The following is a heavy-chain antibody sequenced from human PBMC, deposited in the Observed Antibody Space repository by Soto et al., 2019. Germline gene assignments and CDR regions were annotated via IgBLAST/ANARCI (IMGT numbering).Heavy chain of an antibody. CDR1: GFTFSSYW. D-gene: IGHD5-12*01. V-gene: IGHV3-74*01. Sequence: GGSLRLSCAASGFTFSSYWMHWVRQAPGKGLVWVSRINGDGSSTSYADSVKGRFTISRDNAKNTLYLQMNSLRAEDTAVYYCASPERSQGRSGYDSSPAFDIWGQGTMVTVSS. CDR3: ASPERSQGRSGYDSSPAFDI. CDR2: INGDGSST. J-gene: IGHJ3*02.